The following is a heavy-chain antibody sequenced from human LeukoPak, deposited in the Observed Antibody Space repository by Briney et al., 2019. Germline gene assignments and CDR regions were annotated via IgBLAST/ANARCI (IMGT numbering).Heavy chain of an antibody. CDR1: GFTLSSYE. V-gene: IGHV3-48*03. Sequence: GGSLRLSCAASGFTLSSYEMNWVRQAPGKGLEWVSYISSGGSAIKYADSVKGRFTISRDDAKNSLYLQMNSLRAEDTAVYYCARERGKDFDYWGQGTLVTVAS. CDR2: ISSGGSAI. CDR3: ARERGKDFDY. J-gene: IGHJ4*02.